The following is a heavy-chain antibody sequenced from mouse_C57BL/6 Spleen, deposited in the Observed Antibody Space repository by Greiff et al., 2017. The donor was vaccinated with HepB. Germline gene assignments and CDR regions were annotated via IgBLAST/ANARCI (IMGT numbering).Heavy chain of an antibody. CDR1: GYTFTDYE. CDR3: TRYDSYYYAMDY. CDR2: IDPETGGT. D-gene: IGHD2-4*01. V-gene: IGHV1-15*01. J-gene: IGHJ4*01. Sequence: VQLQQSGAELVRPGASVTLSCKASGYTFTDYEMHWVKQTPVHGLEWIGAIDPETGGTAYNQKFKGKAILTADNSSSTAYMKLRSLTSEDSAVYYCTRYDSYYYAMDYWGQGTSVTVSS.